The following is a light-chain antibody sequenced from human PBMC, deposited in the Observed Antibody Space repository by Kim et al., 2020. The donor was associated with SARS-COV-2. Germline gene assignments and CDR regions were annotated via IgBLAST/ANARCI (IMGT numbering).Light chain of an antibody. Sequence: LSPGERATPSCRASQSVRSYLAWDQHKPGQAPRLLMYDASIRATDIPARFSGSGSGTDFTLTISSLEPEDFAVYYCQQRSSWPKTFGQGTRLEIK. CDR3: QQRSSWPKT. V-gene: IGKV3-11*01. CDR2: DAS. J-gene: IGKJ5*01. CDR1: QSVRSY.